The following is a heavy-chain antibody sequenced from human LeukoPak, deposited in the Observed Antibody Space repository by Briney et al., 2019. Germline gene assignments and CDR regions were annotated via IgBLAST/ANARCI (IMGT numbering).Heavy chain of an antibody. Sequence: GGSLRLSCAASGFTFSNYWMHWVRQAPGKGLVWVSRIDSDGSSISYADSVKGRFTISRDNAKNTLYLQMNSLRAEDTAVYYCATDPSGRVCDSWGQGTLVTVSS. CDR1: GFTFSNYW. V-gene: IGHV3-74*01. D-gene: IGHD3-10*01. J-gene: IGHJ4*02. CDR3: ATDPSGRVCDS. CDR2: IDSDGSSI.